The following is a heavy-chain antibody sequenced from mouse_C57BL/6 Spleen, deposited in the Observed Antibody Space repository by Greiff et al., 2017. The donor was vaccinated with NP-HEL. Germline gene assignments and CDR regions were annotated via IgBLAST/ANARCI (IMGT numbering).Heavy chain of an antibody. CDR3: ARPYYDYAYYFDY. V-gene: IGHV5-4*03. Sequence: DVKLVESGGGLVKPGGSLKLSCAASGFTFSSYAMSWVRQTPEKRLEWVATISDGGSYTYYPDNVKGRFTISRDNAKNNLYLQMSHLKSEDTAMYYCARPYYDYAYYFDYWGQGTTLTVSS. CDR1: GFTFSSYA. CDR2: ISDGGSYT. D-gene: IGHD2-4*01. J-gene: IGHJ2*01.